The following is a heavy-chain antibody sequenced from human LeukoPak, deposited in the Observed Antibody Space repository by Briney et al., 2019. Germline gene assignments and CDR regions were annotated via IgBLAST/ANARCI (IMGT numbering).Heavy chain of an antibody. CDR3: AGVRRSSTSEHLDY. Sequence: PSETLSLTCTVSGGSISSSSYYWGWIRQPPGKGLEWIGSIYYSGSTYYNPSLKSRVTISVDTSKNQFSLKLSSVTAADTAVYYCAGVRRSSTSEHLDYWGQGTLVTVSS. CDR2: IYYSGST. J-gene: IGHJ4*02. D-gene: IGHD2-2*01. CDR1: GGSISSSSYY. V-gene: IGHV4-39*07.